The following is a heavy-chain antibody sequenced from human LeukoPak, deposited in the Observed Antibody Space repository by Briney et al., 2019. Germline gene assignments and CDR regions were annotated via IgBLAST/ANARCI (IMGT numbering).Heavy chain of an antibody. J-gene: IGHJ4*02. D-gene: IGHD6-19*01. Sequence: ASVKVSCKVSGYTLTELSMHWVRQAPGKGLEWMGGFDPEDGGTIYAQKFQGRVTMTEDTSTDTAYMELSSLRSEDTAVYYCARGHLAVAGTRAYYFDYWGQGTLVTVSS. CDR2: FDPEDGGT. CDR3: ARGHLAVAGTRAYYFDY. V-gene: IGHV1-24*01. CDR1: GYTLTELS.